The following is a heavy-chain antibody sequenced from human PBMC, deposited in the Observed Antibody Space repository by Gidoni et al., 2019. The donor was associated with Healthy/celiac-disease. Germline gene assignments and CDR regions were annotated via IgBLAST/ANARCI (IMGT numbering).Heavy chain of an antibody. J-gene: IGHJ3*02. CDR2: IYSGGST. CDR1: GFTVSSNY. CDR3: ARELQQLGRVGAFDI. Sequence: EVQLVESGGGLVQPGGSLRLSCAASGFTVSSNYMSWVRQAPGKGLEWVSVIYSGGSTYYADSVKGRFTISRDNSKNTLYLQINSLRAEDTAVYYCARELQQLGRVGAFDIWGQGTMVTVSS. V-gene: IGHV3-66*01. D-gene: IGHD6-13*01.